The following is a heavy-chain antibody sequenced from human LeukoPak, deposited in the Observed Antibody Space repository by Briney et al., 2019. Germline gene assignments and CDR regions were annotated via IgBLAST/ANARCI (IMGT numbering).Heavy chain of an antibody. CDR3: EREGATGAFDI. V-gene: IGHV4-4*07. Sequence: SETLSLTCTVSGGSIRSYYWSWIRQPAGKGLEWLGRIYTSGSTNYNPSLKSRVTMSVDTSKNQFSLKLSSVTAADTAVYYCEREGATGAFDIWGQGTMVTVSS. D-gene: IGHD1-26*01. J-gene: IGHJ3*02. CDR2: IYTSGST. CDR1: GGSIRSYY.